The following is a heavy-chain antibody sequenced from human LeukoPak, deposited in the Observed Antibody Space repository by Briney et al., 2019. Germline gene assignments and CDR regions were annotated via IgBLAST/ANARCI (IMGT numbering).Heavy chain of an antibody. CDR1: GGSFSGYY. D-gene: IGHD2-2*01. V-gene: IGHV4-34*01. CDR3: AGSPGVVPAAMGY. J-gene: IGHJ4*02. Sequence: PSETLSLTCAVYGGSFSGYYWSWIRQPPGKGLEWIGEINHSGGTNYNPSLKSRVTISVDTSKNQFSLKLSSVTAADTAVYYCAGSPGVVPAAMGYWGQGTLVTVSS. CDR2: INHSGGT.